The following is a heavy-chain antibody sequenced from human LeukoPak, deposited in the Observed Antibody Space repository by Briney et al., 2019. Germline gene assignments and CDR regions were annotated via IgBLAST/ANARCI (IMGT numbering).Heavy chain of an antibody. D-gene: IGHD6-19*01. CDR1: GFIFSYYG. CDR2: IRYDGSNH. CDR3: VRALSSADGWYYFDL. V-gene: IGHV3-30*02. Sequence: GFPRLSCAASGFIFSYYGMHWVRRAPGKGLEWVAFIRYDGSNHFHADSVKGRFTISRDNSKNTLDLHMSSLRPEDTAMYYCVRALSSADGWYYFDLWGQGTLVTVSS. J-gene: IGHJ4*02.